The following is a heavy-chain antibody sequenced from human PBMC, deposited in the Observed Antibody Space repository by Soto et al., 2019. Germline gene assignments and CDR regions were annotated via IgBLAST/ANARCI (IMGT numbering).Heavy chain of an antibody. J-gene: IGHJ6*03. D-gene: IGHD3-16*01. CDR1: GGSISSGGYY. Sequence: SETLSLTCTVSGGSISSGGYYWSWIRQHPGKGLEWIGYIYYSGSTYYNPSLKSRVTISVDTSKNQFSLKLSSVTAADTAVYYCASMITFGGVILNYYYMDVWGKGTTVTVSS. CDR2: IYYSGST. CDR3: ASMITFGGVILNYYYMDV. V-gene: IGHV4-31*03.